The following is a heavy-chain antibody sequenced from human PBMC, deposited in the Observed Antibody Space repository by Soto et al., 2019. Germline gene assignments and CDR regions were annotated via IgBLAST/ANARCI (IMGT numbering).Heavy chain of an antibody. V-gene: IGHV4-4*07. CDR1: GSSIRGSY. D-gene: IGHD1-1*01. CDR2: IYATGTT. J-gene: IGHJ5*02. Sequence: SDTLSLTGTFSGSSIRGSYGSWLRTSAGKGLEWIGRIYATGTTDYNPSLKSRVMMSVDTSKKQFSLKLRSVTAADTAVYYCVRDGTKTLRDWFDPWGQGIAVNVSA. CDR3: VRDGTKTLRDWFDP.